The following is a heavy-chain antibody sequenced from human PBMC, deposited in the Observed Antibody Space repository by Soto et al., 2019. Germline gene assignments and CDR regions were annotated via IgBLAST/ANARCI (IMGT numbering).Heavy chain of an antibody. D-gene: IGHD3-10*01. V-gene: IGHV5-51*01. CDR1: GYTFTNYW. CDR3: ARGGYTGSYSSFDY. Sequence: GESLKISCQGSGYTFTNYWIAWVRQMPEKGLEWMGIIFPGDSDTTYSPSFQGQVTISADKSINTVYLQWRSLKASDTAIYFCARGGYTGSYSSFDYWGQGTLVTVSS. J-gene: IGHJ4*02. CDR2: IFPGDSDT.